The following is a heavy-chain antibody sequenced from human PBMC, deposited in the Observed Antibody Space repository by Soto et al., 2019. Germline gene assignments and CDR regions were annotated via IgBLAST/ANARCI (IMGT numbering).Heavy chain of an antibody. D-gene: IGHD3-10*01. CDR1: GGSFSGYQ. CDR3: ARGLILWFGELSRRGGYYYYMDV. Sequence: QVQLQQWGAGLLKPSETLSLTCAVYGGSFSGYQWSWIRQTPGKGLEWIGEINDSGNINYNPSLKSRVTFLVETAKRRISLKLSSVPAADTAVYYCARGLILWFGELSRRGGYYYYMDVWGTGTTVTVSS. CDR2: INDSGNI. J-gene: IGHJ6*03. V-gene: IGHV4-34*01.